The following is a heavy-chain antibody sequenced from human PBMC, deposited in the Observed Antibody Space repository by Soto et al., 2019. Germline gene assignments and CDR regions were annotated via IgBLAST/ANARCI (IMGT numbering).Heavy chain of an antibody. J-gene: IGHJ4*02. D-gene: IGHD2-2*01. Sequence: QVQLVESGGGVVQPGRSLRLSCAASGFTFSSYAMHWVRQAPGKGLEWVAVISYDGSNKYYADSVKGRFTISRDNSTKPLYLQMKSLRAENTAVYYCARASSDIVLVPAANAPPRWCQGTLVTVSS. CDR3: ARASSDIVLVPAANAPPR. CDR2: ISYDGSNK. CDR1: GFTFSSYA. V-gene: IGHV3-30-3*01.